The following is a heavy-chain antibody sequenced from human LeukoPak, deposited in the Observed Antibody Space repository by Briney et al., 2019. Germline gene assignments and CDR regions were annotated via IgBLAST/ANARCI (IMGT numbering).Heavy chain of an antibody. CDR3: ARHDLVGATTTDY. CDR1: GGSVSSSSFY. D-gene: IGHD1-26*01. V-gene: IGHV4-39*01. Sequence: TSETLSLTCAVSGGSVSSSSFYWGWIRQPPGKGLEWIAIIYYSGSTYYNPSLKSRVTISIDTSRNQFSLKLRSMTAADTAVYYCARHDLVGATTTDYWGPGTLVTVSS. J-gene: IGHJ4*02. CDR2: IYYSGST.